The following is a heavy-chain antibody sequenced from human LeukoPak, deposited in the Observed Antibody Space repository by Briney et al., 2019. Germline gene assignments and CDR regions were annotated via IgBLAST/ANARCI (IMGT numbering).Heavy chain of an antibody. CDR1: GFTFSSYS. CDR2: ISSSSSTI. J-gene: IGHJ4*02. V-gene: IGHV3-48*02. CDR3: ARVDYFDS. Sequence: GGSLRLSCAVSGFTFSSYSMSWVRQAPGKGLEWLSYISSSSSTIYYADSVKGRFTISRDNAKNSVYLRMNSLRDEDTAVYYCARVDYFDSWGQGTLVTVSS.